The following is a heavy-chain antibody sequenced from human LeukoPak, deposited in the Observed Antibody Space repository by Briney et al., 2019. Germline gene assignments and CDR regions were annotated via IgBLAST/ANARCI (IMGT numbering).Heavy chain of an antibody. Sequence: GSLRLSCAASGFTLSSYGMHWVRQAPGKGLEWVAVISYDGSNKYYADSVKGRFTISRDNSKNTLYLQMNSLRAEDTAVYYCAKGVLAYCSGGSCYDVHYWGQGTLVTVSS. D-gene: IGHD2-15*01. V-gene: IGHV3-30*18. J-gene: IGHJ4*02. CDR3: AKGVLAYCSGGSCYDVHY. CDR2: ISYDGSNK. CDR1: GFTLSSYG.